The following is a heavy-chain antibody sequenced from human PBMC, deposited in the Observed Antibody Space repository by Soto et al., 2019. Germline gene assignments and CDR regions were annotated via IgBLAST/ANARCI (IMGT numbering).Heavy chain of an antibody. CDR3: AKFRSVCYIGCYYYGMDD. Sequence: PGGSLRLSCAASGFTFSSYAMSWVRQAPGKGLEWVSTISGSGGTTYFADSVKGRFTISRDNSKSTLFLLMNSLRAEDTAVYYCAKFRSVCYIGCYYYGMDDWGQGTTVTVSS. J-gene: IGHJ6*02. V-gene: IGHV3-23*01. D-gene: IGHD2-2*02. CDR1: GFTFSSYA. CDR2: ISGSGGTT.